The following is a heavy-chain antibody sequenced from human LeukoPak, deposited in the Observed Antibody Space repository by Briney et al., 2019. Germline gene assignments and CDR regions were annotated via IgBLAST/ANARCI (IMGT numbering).Heavy chain of an antibody. J-gene: IGHJ6*03. CDR2: IIPIFGTA. CDR1: GGTFSSYA. Sequence: PGASVKVSCKASGGTFSSYAISWVRQAPGQGLELMGGIIPIFGTANYAQKFQGRVTITTDESTSTAYMELSSLRSEDTAVYYCARGTTVTTGVWGFYYYYYYMDVWGKGTTVTVSS. D-gene: IGHD4-11*01. V-gene: IGHV1-69*05. CDR3: ARGTTVTTGVWGFYYYYYYMDV.